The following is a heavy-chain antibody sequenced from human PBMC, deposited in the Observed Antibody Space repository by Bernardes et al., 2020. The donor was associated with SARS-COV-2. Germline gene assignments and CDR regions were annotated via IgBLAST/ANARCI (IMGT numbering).Heavy chain of an antibody. V-gene: IGHV1-2*02. Sequence: ASVKVSCKASGYTFTGNCIHWVRQAPGQGLEWVGWINPNSGDTKYAQKFQGGVTMTRDTSINTVYMELRWLRSDDTAVYYCAKGTLGFCSGVSCPGRYYGMDVWGQGTTVTVSS. CDR2: INPNSGDT. CDR3: AKGTLGFCSGVSCPGRYYGMDV. D-gene: IGHD2-15*01. J-gene: IGHJ6*02. CDR1: GYTFTGNC.